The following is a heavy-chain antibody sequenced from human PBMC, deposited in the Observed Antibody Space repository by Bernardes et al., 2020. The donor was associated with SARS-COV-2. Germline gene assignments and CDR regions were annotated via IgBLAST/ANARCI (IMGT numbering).Heavy chain of an antibody. Sequence: SETLSLTCTVSGGSISSYYWSWIRQPPGKGLEWIGYIYYSGSANYNPSLKSRVTISVDTSKNQLFLKLSSVTAADTAVYYCAREVVVGDYGRGLVYWGQGTLVTVSS. CDR3: AREVVVGDYGRGLVY. V-gene: IGHV4-59*01. J-gene: IGHJ4*02. D-gene: IGHD4-17*01. CDR2: IYYSGSA. CDR1: GGSISSYY.